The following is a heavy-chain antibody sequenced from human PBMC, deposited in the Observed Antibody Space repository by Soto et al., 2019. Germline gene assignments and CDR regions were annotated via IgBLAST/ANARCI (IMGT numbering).Heavy chain of an antibody. Sequence: QVQLQESGPGLVKPSQTLSLTCTVSGGSINSGGYYWSWIRQHPGKGLEWIGYLYYSGRTHSESTYYNPSLASRITISVDMSKNQFSLNLSSVTAADTAVYFCARGNYDSSGYFPDRFDPWGQGTLVSVSS. V-gene: IGHV4-31*03. CDR2: LYYSGRT. D-gene: IGHD3-22*01. CDR3: ARGNYDSSGYFPDRFDP. J-gene: IGHJ5*02. CDR1: GGSINSGGYY.